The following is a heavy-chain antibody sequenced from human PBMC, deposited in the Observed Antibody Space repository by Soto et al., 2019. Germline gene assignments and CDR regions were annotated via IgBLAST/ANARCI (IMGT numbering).Heavy chain of an antibody. J-gene: IGHJ4*02. CDR1: GYTFTSYA. D-gene: IGHD3-10*01. CDR2: INAGNGNT. V-gene: IGHV1-3*01. CDR3: AREPQYGSGFYFDY. Sequence: ASVKVSCKASGYTFTSYAMHWVRQAPGQRLEWMGWINAGNGNTKYSQKFQGRDTITRDTSTSTAYMELSSLRSEDTAVYYCAREPQYGSGFYFDYWGQGTLVTVSS.